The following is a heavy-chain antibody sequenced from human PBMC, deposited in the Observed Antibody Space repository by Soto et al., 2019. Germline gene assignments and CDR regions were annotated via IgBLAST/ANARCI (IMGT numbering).Heavy chain of an antibody. CDR3: ARRCSSTRCLDL. D-gene: IGHD2-2*01. V-gene: IGHV1-18*01. CDR1: GYTFTSYG. CDR2: ISGYNGNT. Sequence: QVQLVQSGAEVKKPGASVKVSCKASGYTFTSYGICWVRQAPGQRLEWMGWISGYNGNTNYAQSLQGRVTMTTDPTTGTVYMELRSLRSDDPAVYYCARRCSSTRCLDLCGRGTLVIVSS. J-gene: IGHJ2*01.